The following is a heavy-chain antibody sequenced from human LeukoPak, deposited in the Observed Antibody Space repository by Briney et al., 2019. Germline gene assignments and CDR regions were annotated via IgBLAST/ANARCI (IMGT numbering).Heavy chain of an antibody. J-gene: IGHJ4*02. CDR2: INPSGGST. V-gene: IGHV1-46*01. Sequence: ASVKVSCKASGYTFTSYYIHWVRQAPGQGLEWMGIINPSGGSTSYAQKFQGRVTMTRDTSTSTVHMELSSLRSEDTAVYYCARDLEFGLVYFDYWGQGTLVTVSS. D-gene: IGHD3-3*01. CDR1: GYTFTSYY. CDR3: ARDLEFGLVYFDY.